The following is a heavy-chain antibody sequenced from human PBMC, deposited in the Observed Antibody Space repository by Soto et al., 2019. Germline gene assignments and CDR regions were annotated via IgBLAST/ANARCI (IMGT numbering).Heavy chain of an antibody. V-gene: IGHV1-18*01. CDR1: GYTFTRYG. Sequence: ASVKVSCKASGYTFTRYGIGWARQAPGQGLEWMGWINTYNGNTNYAQNVQGRVTLTTDTSTSTAYMELRSLRSNDTAIYYCAMVDVYVTPSPQVSERVCDP. D-gene: IGHD3-16*01. CDR3: AMVDVYVTPSPQVSERVCDP. J-gene: IGHJ5*02. CDR2: INTYNGNT.